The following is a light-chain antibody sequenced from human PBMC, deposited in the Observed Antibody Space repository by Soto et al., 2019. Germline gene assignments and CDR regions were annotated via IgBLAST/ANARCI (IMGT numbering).Light chain of an antibody. CDR2: DVS. CDR3: SSYTKNSPYV. Sequence: QSALTQAASVSGSPGPSITISCTGTSSDVGGYDYVSCYQHHPGKAPKLMIYDVSNRPSGVSSRFSGSKSDNTASLTIYGLQAEDEADYYCSSYTKNSPYVFGTGTKLTV. V-gene: IGLV2-14*01. J-gene: IGLJ1*01. CDR1: SSDVGGYDY.